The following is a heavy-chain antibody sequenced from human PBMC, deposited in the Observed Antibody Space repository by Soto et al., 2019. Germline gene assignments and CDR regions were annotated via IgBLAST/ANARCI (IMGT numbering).Heavy chain of an antibody. V-gene: IGHV3-7*03. CDR1: GFTFSSYW. CDR3: ERYQWLVTPRAFDI. Sequence: GGSLRLSCAASGFTFSSYWMSWVRQAPGKGLEWVANIKQDGSEKYYVDSVKGRFTISRDNAKNSLYLQMNSLRAEDTAVYYCERYQWLVTPRAFDIWGKGTRVTVPS. CDR2: IKQDGSEK. D-gene: IGHD6-19*01. J-gene: IGHJ3*02.